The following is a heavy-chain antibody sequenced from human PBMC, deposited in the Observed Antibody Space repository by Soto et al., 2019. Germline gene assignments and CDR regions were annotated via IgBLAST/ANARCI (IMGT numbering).Heavy chain of an antibody. J-gene: IGHJ4*02. V-gene: IGHV3-23*01. D-gene: IGHD1-26*01. CDR1: GFTFSTSA. Sequence: GGSMRLACAASGFTFSTSAMTWVRPAPGKGPEWVSTISDGSRFTYYADSVRGRFTISRDDSKKILFLQMSSLRAEDTAVYFCAKSGPTNYFDSWGQGALVTVSS. CDR2: ISDGSRFT. CDR3: AKSGPTNYFDS.